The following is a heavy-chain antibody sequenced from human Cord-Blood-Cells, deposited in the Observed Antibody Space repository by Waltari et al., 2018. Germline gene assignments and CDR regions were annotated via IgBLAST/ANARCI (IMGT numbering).Heavy chain of an antibody. V-gene: IGHV4-34*01. CDR2: INHSGST. D-gene: IGHD1-1*01. CDR1: GGSFSGYY. J-gene: IGHJ3*02. CDR3: ASRRRAFDI. Sequence: QVQLQQWGAGLLKPSETLSLTCAVYGGSFSGYYWSWIRQPPGKGLGWIGEINHSGSTNYNPSRKSRVTISVDTSKNQFSLKLSSVTAADTAVYYCASRRRAFDIWGQGTMVTVSS.